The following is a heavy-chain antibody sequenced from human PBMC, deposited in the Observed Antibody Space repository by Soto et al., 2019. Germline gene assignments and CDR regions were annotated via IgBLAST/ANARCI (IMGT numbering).Heavy chain of an antibody. Sequence: WTWIRQLPGKGLEWIGYIHYGGGTYYNPSLKSRVSISLATSKHQFSLEMTSVTAADTAVSYCLLWDERRLPASYIDVWGKGTTVIVS. J-gene: IGHJ6*03. CDR2: IHYGGGT. V-gene: IGHV4-31*02. D-gene: IGHD3-16*01. CDR3: LLWDERRLPASYIDV.